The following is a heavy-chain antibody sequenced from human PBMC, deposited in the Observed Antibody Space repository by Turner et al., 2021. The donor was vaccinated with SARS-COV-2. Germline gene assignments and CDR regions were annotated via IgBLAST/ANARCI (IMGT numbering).Heavy chain of an antibody. CDR3: ARGMWAHGGTPFDY. V-gene: IGHV4-31*03. CDR1: GGTINRGGYY. Sequence: QGQLQESGPGLVRPSETLSLTCTVLGGTINRGGYYWGWIRQHPGKGLEWIGSIHYSGYSHHNPSLKGRLSMSVDASKNQFFLVLKSVTAADTAVYYCARGMWAHGGTPFDYWGQGILATVSS. CDR2: IHYSGYS. D-gene: IGHD1-26*01. J-gene: IGHJ4*02.